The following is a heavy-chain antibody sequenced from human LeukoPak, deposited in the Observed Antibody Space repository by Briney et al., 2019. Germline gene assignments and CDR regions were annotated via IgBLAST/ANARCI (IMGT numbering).Heavy chain of an antibody. CDR3: ARAPITMIVVVPLDY. D-gene: IGHD3-22*01. Sequence: GASVKFSCKASGFTFTSSAVQWARQARGQRLEWIGWIVVGSGNTNYAQKFQERVTITRDMSTSTAYMELSSLRSEDTAVYYCARAPITMIVVVPLDYWGQGTLVTVSS. J-gene: IGHJ4*02. CDR1: GFTFTSSA. V-gene: IGHV1-58*01. CDR2: IVVGSGNT.